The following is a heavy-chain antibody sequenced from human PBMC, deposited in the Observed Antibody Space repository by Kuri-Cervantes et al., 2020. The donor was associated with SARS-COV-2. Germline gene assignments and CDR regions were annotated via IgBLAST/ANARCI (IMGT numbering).Heavy chain of an antibody. CDR1: GASLNTYS. Sequence: ESLKISCAVFGASLNTYSWSWIRQPPGKGLEWIGEINHSGGTKYKASLKGRVSISVDASKNQISLKLTSVTAADAAVYYCARGHIGVVPSPFLGLGPHSYYYHMDVWGQGTTVTVSS. V-gene: IGHV4-34*01. CDR2: INHSGGT. CDR3: ARGHIGVVPSPFLGLGPHSYYYHMDV. D-gene: IGHD2-2*01. J-gene: IGHJ6*02.